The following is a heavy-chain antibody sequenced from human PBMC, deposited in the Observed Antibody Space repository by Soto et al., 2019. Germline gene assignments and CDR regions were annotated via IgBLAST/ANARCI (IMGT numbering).Heavy chain of an antibody. Sequence: GESLKISCKGSGYSFTSYWIGWVRQMPGKGLKWMGIIYPGDSDTRYSPSFQGQVTISADKSISTAYLQWSSLKASDTAMYYCRAYCGGDCYSNYYGMDVWGQGTTVTVSS. J-gene: IGHJ6*02. CDR2: IYPGDSDT. CDR3: RAYCGGDCYSNYYGMDV. D-gene: IGHD2-21*02. V-gene: IGHV5-51*01. CDR1: GYSFTSYW.